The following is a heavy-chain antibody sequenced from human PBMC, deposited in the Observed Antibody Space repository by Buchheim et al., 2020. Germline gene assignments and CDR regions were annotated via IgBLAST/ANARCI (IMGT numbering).Heavy chain of an antibody. CDR1: GFTFSSSS. Sequence: EVQLVESGGGLVQPGGSLRLSCAASGFTFSSSSMNWVRQAPGKGLEGVSYISSSSSTIYYADSVKGRFTIYRDNAKNYLYLQMNSLRDEDTAVYYCARPSVITLGGVIDDWGQGTL. CDR2: ISSSSSTI. J-gene: IGHJ4*02. CDR3: ARPSVITLGGVIDD. D-gene: IGHD3-16*01. V-gene: IGHV3-48*02.